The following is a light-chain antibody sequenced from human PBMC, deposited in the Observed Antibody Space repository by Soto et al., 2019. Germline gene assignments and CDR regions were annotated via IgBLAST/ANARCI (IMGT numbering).Light chain of an antibody. V-gene: IGKV1-39*01. Sequence: DIQMTQSPSSLSASVGDRVTITCRASQSISNYLNWYQQKPGKAPKLLMYAASSLQSGVPSRVSGSGSGTDFTLTISSLQPEDFATYYCQQSYSTPRTFGQGTKVEIK. CDR1: QSISNY. CDR3: QQSYSTPRT. J-gene: IGKJ1*01. CDR2: AAS.